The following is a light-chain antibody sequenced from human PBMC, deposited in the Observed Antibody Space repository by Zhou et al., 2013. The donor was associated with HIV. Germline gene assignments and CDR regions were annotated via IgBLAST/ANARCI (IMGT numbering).Light chain of an antibody. V-gene: IGKV3-20*01. CDR1: QSLSNNY. J-gene: IGKJ1*01. CDR2: GAS. Sequence: EIVLTQSPDTLSLSPGERATLSCRASQSLSNNYLAWYQQKPGQAPRVLIYGASIRATGIPDRFSGSGSTTDFTLTISRLEPEDFAVYYCQHSGTSPPWTFGQGTKVEIK. CDR3: QHSGTSPPWT.